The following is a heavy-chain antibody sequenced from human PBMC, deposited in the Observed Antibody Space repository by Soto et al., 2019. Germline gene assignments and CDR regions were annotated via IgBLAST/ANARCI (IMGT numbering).Heavy chain of an antibody. Sequence: QVQLQESGPGLVKPSQTLSLNCSVSGVSITSGVYSGGWTRQHAGQGREWIGYIFYSGTTFYNPSLKSRVTISIDASKNQFSLEMSSVTAADTAVYYCAKVRGHAFDIRGQGTMVTVSS. CDR1: GVSITSGVYS. CDR3: AKVRGHAFDI. V-gene: IGHV4-31*03. CDR2: IFYSGTT. J-gene: IGHJ3*02. D-gene: IGHD3-10*01.